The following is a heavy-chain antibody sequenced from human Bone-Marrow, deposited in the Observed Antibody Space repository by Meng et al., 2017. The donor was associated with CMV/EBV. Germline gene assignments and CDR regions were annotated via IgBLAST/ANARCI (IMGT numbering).Heavy chain of an antibody. CDR1: GFTFSSYW. CDR2: INSDGSTT. CDR3: ARSQYKSASDY. V-gene: IGHV3-74*01. J-gene: IGHJ4*02. Sequence: GGSLTLSCAASGFTFSSYWMHWVRQAAGKGLVWVSRINSDGSTTIYADSVKGRFTISRDNAKNTLHLQMNGLRDEDTAVYYCARSQYKSASDYWGRGALVTVSS. D-gene: IGHD1-14*01.